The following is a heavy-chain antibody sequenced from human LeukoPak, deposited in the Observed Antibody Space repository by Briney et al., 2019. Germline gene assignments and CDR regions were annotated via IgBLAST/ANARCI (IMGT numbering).Heavy chain of an antibody. CDR3: ASGYCSSTSCYLNAFDI. V-gene: IGHV3-74*01. D-gene: IGHD2-2*03. J-gene: IGHJ3*02. CDR2: INSDGSST. Sequence: GGSLRLSCAASGIIFRNYWMHWVRQAPGKGLVWVSRINSDGSSTVYADSVKGRFTISRDNAKNTLYLQMSSLRAEDTAVYYCASGYCSSTSCYLNAFDIWGQGTMVTVSS. CDR1: GIIFRNYW.